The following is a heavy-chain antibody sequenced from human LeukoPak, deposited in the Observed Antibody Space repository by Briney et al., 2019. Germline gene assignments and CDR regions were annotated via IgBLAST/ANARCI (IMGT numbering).Heavy chain of an antibody. D-gene: IGHD2-15*01. CDR1: GGSISSGSYY. V-gene: IGHV4-61*02. J-gene: IGHJ4*02. CDR3: ARERHVGDIVVVAGIDY. CDR2: IYTSGST. Sequence: PSETLSLTCTVSGGSISSGSYYWSWIRQPAGKGLAWIGRIYTSGSTNYNPSLKSRVTISVDTSKNQFSLKLSSVTAADTAVYYCARERHVGDIVVVAGIDYWGQGTLVTVSS.